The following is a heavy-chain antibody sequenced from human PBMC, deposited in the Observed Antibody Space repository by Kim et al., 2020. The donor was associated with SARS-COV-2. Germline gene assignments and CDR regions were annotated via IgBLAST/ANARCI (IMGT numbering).Heavy chain of an antibody. V-gene: IGHV1-18*01. J-gene: IGHJ4*02. CDR2: ISVYNGNT. Sequence: ASVKVSCKASGYTFTSYGISWVRQAPGQGLEWMGWISVYNGNTNYEQKFQGRVTMTTDTSTSTAYMELRSLKSDDTAVYYCARELDGFNSGIDYWGQGTLVTVFS. CDR3: ARELDGFNSGIDY. D-gene: IGHD6-13*01. CDR1: GYTFTSYG.